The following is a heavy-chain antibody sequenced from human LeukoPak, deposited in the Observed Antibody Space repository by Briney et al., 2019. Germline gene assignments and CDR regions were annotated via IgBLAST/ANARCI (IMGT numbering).Heavy chain of an antibody. J-gene: IGHJ4*02. CDR1: GYTFTSYA. Sequence: ASVKVSCKASGYTFTSYAMNWVRQAPGQGLGWMGWINTNTGNPTYAQGFTGRFVLSLDTSVSTAYLQISSLKAEDTAVYYCARGGPAPGTVYPFDYWGQGTLVTVSS. V-gene: IGHV7-4-1*02. CDR3: ARGGPAPGTVYPFDY. CDR2: INTNTGNP. D-gene: IGHD6-13*01.